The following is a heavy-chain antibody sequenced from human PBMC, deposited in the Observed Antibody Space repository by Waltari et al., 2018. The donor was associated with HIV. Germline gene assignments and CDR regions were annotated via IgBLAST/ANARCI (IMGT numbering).Heavy chain of an antibody. D-gene: IGHD1-26*01. Sequence: EVQLVESGGGLVQPGGSLRLSCVASGFTVSSNYMSWVRQAPGKGLEWVAVLYSGGSTYYEDSVKGRFTISRDDSKNTLYLQMNSLRPEDTAVYYCAREVGFQHWGQGTLVTVSS. CDR2: LYSGGST. CDR1: GFTVSSNY. J-gene: IGHJ1*01. CDR3: AREVGFQH. V-gene: IGHV3-66*02.